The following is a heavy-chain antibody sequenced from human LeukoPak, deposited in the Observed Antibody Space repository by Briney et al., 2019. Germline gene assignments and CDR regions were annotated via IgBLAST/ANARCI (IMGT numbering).Heavy chain of an antibody. J-gene: IGHJ4*02. CDR2: IYYSGST. CDR1: GGSISSYY. V-gene: IGHV4-59*01. Sequence: SETLSLTCTVSGGSISSYYWSWIRQPPGKGLEWIGYIYYSGSTNYNPSLKSRVTISVDTSKNQFSLKLSSVTAADTAVYYCARESGYDYLFDYWAQGTLVTVSS. CDR3: ARESGYDYLFDY. D-gene: IGHD5-12*01.